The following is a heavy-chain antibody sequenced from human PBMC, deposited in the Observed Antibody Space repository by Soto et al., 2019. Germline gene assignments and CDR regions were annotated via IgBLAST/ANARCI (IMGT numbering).Heavy chain of an antibody. CDR1: GGTFSSYA. CDR3: ARPHSSSTSEEIYYYYYGMDV. J-gene: IGHJ6*02. D-gene: IGHD2-2*01. Sequence: QVQLVQSGAEVKKPGSSVKVSCKASGGTFSSYAISWVRQAPGQGLEWMGGIIPISETTNYAQKFQGRVTITADESKTTAYMELSSRRSEDTAVYYGARPHSSSTSEEIYYYYYGMDVWGQGTTVTVSS. V-gene: IGHV1-69*01. CDR2: IIPISETT.